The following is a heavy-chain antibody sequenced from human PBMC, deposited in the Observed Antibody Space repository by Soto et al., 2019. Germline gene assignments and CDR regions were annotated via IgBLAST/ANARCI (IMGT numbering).Heavy chain of an antibody. J-gene: IGHJ3*01. V-gene: IGHV3-33*06. D-gene: IGHD6-13*01. CDR1: GFSFSTYD. CDR3: AKDLSSSVDGFHV. CDR2: TWYDGIDK. Sequence: PERPLRRSGVAPGFSFSTYDMHWVRQAPGKGLEWVAGTWYDGIDKYYADSVRGRFTISRDNSEKTLYLQMSSLRADDTAIYYCAKDLSSSVDGFHVWGQGT.